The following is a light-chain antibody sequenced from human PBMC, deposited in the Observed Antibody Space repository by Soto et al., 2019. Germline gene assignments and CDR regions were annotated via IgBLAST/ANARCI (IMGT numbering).Light chain of an antibody. Sequence: EIVLTQSPGTLSLSPGERATLSCRASQSVSSNHLAWYQQKPGQAPRLLIYGASTRATGIPARFIGRGSGTDFTLTISRLEPEDFAVYYCQQYGSSGTFGQGTKVDIK. CDR2: GAS. V-gene: IGKV3-20*01. J-gene: IGKJ1*01. CDR3: QQYGSSGT. CDR1: QSVSSNH.